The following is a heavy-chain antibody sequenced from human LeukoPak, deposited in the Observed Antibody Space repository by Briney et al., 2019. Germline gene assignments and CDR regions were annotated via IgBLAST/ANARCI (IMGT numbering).Heavy chain of an antibody. CDR1: GGSLRRYS. D-gene: IGHD4-17*01. V-gene: IGHV4-59*08. J-gene: IGHJ5*02. CDR2: IYYSGST. CDR3: ARGMTTGPDP. Sequence: PSETLSLTCTVSGGSLRRYSWSWIRQPPGKGLEWIGYIYYSGSTNYNPSLKSRLTISVDTSKNQFSLNLSSVTAADTAVYYCARGMTTGPDPWGQGTLVTVSS.